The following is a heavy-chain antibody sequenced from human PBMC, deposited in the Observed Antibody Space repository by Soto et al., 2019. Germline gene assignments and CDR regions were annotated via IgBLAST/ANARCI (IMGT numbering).Heavy chain of an antibody. D-gene: IGHD6-19*01. V-gene: IGHV4-61*01. CDR3: ARDIGQWLGYYYYGMDV. CDR2: IYYSGST. J-gene: IGHJ6*02. CDR1: GGSVNSGNYY. Sequence: QVQLQESGPGLVKPSETLSLTCTVSGGSVNSGNYYWSWIRQSPGKGLEWIGHIYYSGSTNYNPSLKSRVTMSVDTSKNQFPLKLSSVTAADTAVYYCARDIGQWLGYYYYGMDVWGQGTTVTVSS.